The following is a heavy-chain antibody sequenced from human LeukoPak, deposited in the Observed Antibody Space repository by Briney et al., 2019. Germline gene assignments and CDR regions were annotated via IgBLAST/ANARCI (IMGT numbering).Heavy chain of an antibody. CDR3: ARVTQRWLQLSAFDI. CDR2: MNPNSGNT. Sequence: ASVKVSCKASGYTFTSYDINWVRQATGQGLEWMGWMNPNSGNTGYSQKFQGRVTMTRATSISTAYMELSSLGSEDTAVYYCARVTQRWLQLSAFDIWGQGTMVTVSS. V-gene: IGHV1-8*01. J-gene: IGHJ3*02. CDR1: GYTFTSYD. D-gene: IGHD5-24*01.